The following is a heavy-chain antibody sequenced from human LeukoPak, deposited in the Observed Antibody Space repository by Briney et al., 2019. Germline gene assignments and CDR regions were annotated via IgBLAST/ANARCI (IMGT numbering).Heavy chain of an antibody. Sequence: SVKVSCKASGGTFSSYAISWVRQAPGQGLEWMGGIIPIFGTANYAQKFQGRVTVTADESTSTAYMELSSLRSEDTAVYYCARALTYGSGPYYFDYWGQGTLVTVSS. CDR1: GGTFSSYA. J-gene: IGHJ4*02. D-gene: IGHD3-10*01. V-gene: IGHV1-69*01. CDR2: IIPIFGTA. CDR3: ARALTYGSGPYYFDY.